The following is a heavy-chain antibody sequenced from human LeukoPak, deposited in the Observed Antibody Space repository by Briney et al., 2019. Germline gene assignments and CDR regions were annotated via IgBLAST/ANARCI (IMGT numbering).Heavy chain of an antibody. J-gene: IGHJ4*02. Sequence: ALVKVSCKASGYTFTSYGISWVRQAPGQGLEWMGWISAYNGNTNYAQKLQGRVTMTTDTSTSTAYMELSSLRSEDTAVYYCARAAAYDSSGYYYIGDYWGQGTLVTVSS. CDR3: ARAAAYDSSGYYYIGDY. CDR1: GYTFTSYG. D-gene: IGHD3-22*01. CDR2: ISAYNGNT. V-gene: IGHV1-18*01.